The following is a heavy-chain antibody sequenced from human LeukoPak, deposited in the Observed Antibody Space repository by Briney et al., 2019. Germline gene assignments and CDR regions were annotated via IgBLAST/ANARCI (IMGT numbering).Heavy chain of an antibody. CDR3: ARKAAMDV. D-gene: IGHD6-25*01. J-gene: IGHJ6*02. CDR2: IKQDGSEK. V-gene: IGHV3-7*04. CDR1: GFTFSSYS. Sequence: PGGSLRLSCAASGFTFSSYSMNWVRQAPGKGLEWVANIKQDGSEKNYVDSVKGRFTISRDNAKNSLYLQMNSLRVEDTAVYYCARKAAMDVWGQGTTVTVSS.